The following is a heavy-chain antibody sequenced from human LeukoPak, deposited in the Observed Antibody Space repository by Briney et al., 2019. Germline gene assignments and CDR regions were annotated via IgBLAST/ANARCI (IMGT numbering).Heavy chain of an antibody. CDR2: IYYSGST. J-gene: IGHJ4*02. V-gene: IGHV4-59*01. D-gene: IGHD5-18*01. CDR1: GGSISSYY. Sequence: SETLSLTCTVSGGSISSYYWSWIRQPPGKGLEWIGYIYYSGSTNYNPSLKSRDTISVDTSKNQFSLKLSSVTAADTAVYYCARGGYTANRFDYWGQGTLVTVSS. CDR3: ARGGYTANRFDY.